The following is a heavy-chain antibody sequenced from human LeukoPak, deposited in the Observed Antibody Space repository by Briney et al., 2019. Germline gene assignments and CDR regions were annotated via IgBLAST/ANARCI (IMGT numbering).Heavy chain of an antibody. CDR2: IIPIFGTA. V-gene: IGHV1-69*13. CDR3: ARGVTVTMSLYYYYGMDV. D-gene: IGHD4-17*01. Sequence: SVKVSCKASGGTFSSYAISWVRQAPGQGLEWMGGIIPIFGTANYAQKFQGRVTITADESTSTAYMELSSLRSEDTAVYYCARGVTVTMSLYYYYGMDVWGQGTTVTVSS. J-gene: IGHJ6*02. CDR1: GGTFSSYA.